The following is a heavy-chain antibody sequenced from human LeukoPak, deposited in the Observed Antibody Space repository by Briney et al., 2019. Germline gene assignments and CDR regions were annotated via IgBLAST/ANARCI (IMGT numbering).Heavy chain of an antibody. V-gene: IGHV1-69*04. CDR2: IIPILGIA. J-gene: IGHJ4*02. CDR1: GGTFSSYA. CDR3: ARDRSGAVREDY. Sequence: ASVKVSCKASGGTFSSYAISWVRQAPGQGLEWMGRIIPILGIANYAQKFQSRVTITADKSTSTAYMELSSLRSEDTAVYYCARDRSGAVREDYWGQGTLVTVSS. D-gene: IGHD3-10*01.